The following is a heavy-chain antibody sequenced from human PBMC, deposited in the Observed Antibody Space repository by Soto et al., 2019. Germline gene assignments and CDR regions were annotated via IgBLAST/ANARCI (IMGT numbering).Heavy chain of an antibody. CDR1: GFTFSSYG. CDR3: AREAMDTAMADNWFDP. CDR2: ILYDGSNK. D-gene: IGHD5-18*01. V-gene: IGHV3-33*01. J-gene: IGHJ5*02. Sequence: PGGSLRLSCAASGFTFSSYGMHWVRQAPGKGLEWVAVILYDGSNKYYADSVKGRFTISRDNSKNTLYLQMNSLRAEDTAVYYCAREAMDTAMADNWFDPWGQGTLVTVSS.